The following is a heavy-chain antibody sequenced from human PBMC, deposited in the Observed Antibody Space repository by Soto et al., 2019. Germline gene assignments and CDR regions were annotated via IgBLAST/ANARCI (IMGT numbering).Heavy chain of an antibody. V-gene: IGHV1-69*13. Sequence: AVKVSCKACGGTFSSYPISSVRQAPGQGLEWMGGIIPIFGTANYAQKFQGRVTITADESTSTAYMELSSLRSEDTAVYYCAREEGGGYAWFDPWGQGTLVTVSS. J-gene: IGHJ5*02. CDR2: IIPIFGTA. CDR3: AREEGGGYAWFDP. CDR1: GGTFSSYP. D-gene: IGHD6-25*01.